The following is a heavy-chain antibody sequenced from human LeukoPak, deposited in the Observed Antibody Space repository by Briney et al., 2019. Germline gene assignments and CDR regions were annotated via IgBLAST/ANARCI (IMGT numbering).Heavy chain of an antibody. V-gene: IGHV4-4*02. CDR3: ARDRGYYDSSGSNWFDP. Sequence: SETLSLTCAVSGGSISSNNWWIWVRQSPEKGLEWIGEIYHDGSTNYNPSLKSRVTISMDKSKNQFSLKLSSVTAADTAVYYCARDRGYYDSSGSNWFDPWGQGTLVTVSS. D-gene: IGHD3-22*01. CDR2: IYHDGST. CDR1: GGSISSNNW. J-gene: IGHJ5*02.